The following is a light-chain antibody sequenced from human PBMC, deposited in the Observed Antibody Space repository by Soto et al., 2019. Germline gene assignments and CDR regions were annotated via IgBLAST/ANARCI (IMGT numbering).Light chain of an antibody. V-gene: IGKV1-39*01. CDR3: LQRYSTPLS. CDR1: QRIASH. Sequence: DIPMTQSPSSLSASVGDGVTITRRASQRIASHLNWYQQKPGKAPKLLIYAASSLESGVPSSCSGSVSGTDFTLTISSLQAEACATYCCLQRYSTPLSFGGGNTVELK. CDR2: AAS. J-gene: IGKJ4*01.